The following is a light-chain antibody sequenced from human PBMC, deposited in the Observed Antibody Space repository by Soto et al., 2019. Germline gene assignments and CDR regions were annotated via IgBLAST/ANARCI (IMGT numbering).Light chain of an antibody. Sequence: ILMTQSPSSLSASVGDRVTVTCRTSHIVDTSLNWYQQKPGKAPKLLIYAASSVQSGVPARLSGSGSATFFTLTIHNLQPDDFATYFCQQTHSIPPTFGPGTKVDIK. J-gene: IGKJ2*01. CDR1: HIVDTS. CDR2: AAS. V-gene: IGKV1-39*01. CDR3: QQTHSIPPT.